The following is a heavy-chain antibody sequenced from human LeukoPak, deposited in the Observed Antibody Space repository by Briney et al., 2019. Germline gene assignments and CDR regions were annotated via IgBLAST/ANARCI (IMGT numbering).Heavy chain of an antibody. CDR2: IIPIFGTA. CDR1: GGTFGIYA. J-gene: IGHJ4*02. CDR3: AREKDIVVVTAARGGFDY. V-gene: IGHV1-69*06. Sequence: SVKGSCKASGGTFGIYAISWVRQAPGQGLEWMGGIIPIFGTANYAQKFQGRVTITADKSTSTAYMELSSVRSEDTAVYYCAREKDIVVVTAARGGFDYWGQGTLVTVSS. D-gene: IGHD2-2*01.